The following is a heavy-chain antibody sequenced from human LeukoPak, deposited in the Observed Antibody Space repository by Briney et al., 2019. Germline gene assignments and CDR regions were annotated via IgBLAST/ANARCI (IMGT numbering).Heavy chain of an antibody. CDR3: AKSASRDYGGNSYWFDP. J-gene: IGHJ5*02. D-gene: IGHD4-23*01. CDR2: IRQDGSEK. Sequence: PGGSLRLSCAASGFTFNTYWMNWVRQAPGKGLEWVANIRQDGSEKYFVDSVKGRFTISRDNAKNSLYLQMNSLRAEDTAVYYCAKSASRDYGGNSYWFDPWGQGTLVTVSS. V-gene: IGHV3-7*03. CDR1: GFTFNTYW.